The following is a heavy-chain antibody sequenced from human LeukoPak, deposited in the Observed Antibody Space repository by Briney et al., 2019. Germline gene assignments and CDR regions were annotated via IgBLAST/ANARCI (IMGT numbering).Heavy chain of an antibody. CDR3: ASFDSRSYSPKADY. Sequence: ASVKVSCKASGYTFTGYYMHWVRQAPGQGLEWMGWINPNSGGTNYAQKFQGRVTMTRDTSISTANMELSRLRSDDTAVYYCASFDSRSYSPKADYWGQGTLVTVSS. J-gene: IGHJ4*02. CDR2: INPNSGGT. V-gene: IGHV1-2*02. D-gene: IGHD1-26*01. CDR1: GYTFTGYY.